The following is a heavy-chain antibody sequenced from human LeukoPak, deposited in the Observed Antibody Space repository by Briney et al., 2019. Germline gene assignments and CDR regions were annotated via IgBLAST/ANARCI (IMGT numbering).Heavy chain of an antibody. J-gene: IGHJ6*03. V-gene: IGHV3-30*04. CDR2: ISYDGSNK. CDR3: AKDAAYYYGSGSYPPPAPYYMDV. CDR1: GFTFSSYA. D-gene: IGHD3-10*01. Sequence: GGSLRLSCAASGFTFSSYAMHWVRQAPGKGLEWVAVISYDGSNKYYADSVKGRFTISRDNSKNTLYLQMNSLRAEDTAVYYCAKDAAYYYGSGSYPPPAPYYMDVWGKGTTVTISS.